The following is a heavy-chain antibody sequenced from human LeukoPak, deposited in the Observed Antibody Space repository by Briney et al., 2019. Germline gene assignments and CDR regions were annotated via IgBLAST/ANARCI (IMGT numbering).Heavy chain of an antibody. J-gene: IGHJ5*02. V-gene: IGHV3-23*01. CDR2: ISGSGGST. D-gene: IGHD6-13*01. CDR1: GFTFSSYA. Sequence: GGSLRLSCAASGFTFSSYAMSWVRQAPGKGLEWVSAISGSGGSTYCADSVKGRFTISRDNSKNTLYLQMNSLRAEDTAVYYCAKDQYSSSWHTGNWFDPWGQGTLVTVSS. CDR3: AKDQYSSSWHTGNWFDP.